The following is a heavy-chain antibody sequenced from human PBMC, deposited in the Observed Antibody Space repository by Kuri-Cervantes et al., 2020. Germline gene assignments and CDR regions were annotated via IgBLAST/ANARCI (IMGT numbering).Heavy chain of an antibody. J-gene: IGHJ4*02. V-gene: IGHV1-69*06. CDR2: IIPIFGTA. CDR1: GGTFSSYA. Sequence: SVKVSCKASGGTFSSYAISWVRQAPGQGLEWMGGIIPIFGTANYAQKFQGRVTITADKSTSTAYMELSSLRSDDTAVYYCARDVLTYYYDSSPGGSSSDYWGQGTLVTVSS. CDR3: ARDVLTYYYDSSPGGSSSDY. D-gene: IGHD3-22*01.